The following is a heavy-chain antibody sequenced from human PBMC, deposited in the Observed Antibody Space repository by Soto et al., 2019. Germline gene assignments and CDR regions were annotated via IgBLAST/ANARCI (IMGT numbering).Heavy chain of an antibody. CDR1: GGSISSGDYY. CDR3: ARALLWGGLRDWYFDL. J-gene: IGHJ2*01. Sequence: QVQLQESGPGLVKPSQTLSLTCTVSGGSISSGDYYWSWIRQPPGKGLEWIGYIYYSGSTYYNPSLKSRVTISVDTSKNQFSLKLSSVTAADTAVYYCARALLWGGLRDWYFDLWGRGTLVTVSS. CDR2: IYYSGST. D-gene: IGHD2-21*02. V-gene: IGHV4-30-4*01.